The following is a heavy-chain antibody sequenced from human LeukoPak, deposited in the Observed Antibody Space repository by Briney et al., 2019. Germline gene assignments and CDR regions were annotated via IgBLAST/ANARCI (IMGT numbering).Heavy chain of an antibody. V-gene: IGHV4-59*12. Sequence: PSETLSLTCTVSGGSISSYYWSWIRQPPGKGLEGIGYIYYSGSGSTNYNPSLKSRVSISVDTSKNHFSLKLSSMTAADTAVYYCAKESGWSGAVAGHHQHYFDYWGQGTLVTVSS. CDR3: AKESGWSGAVAGHHQHYFDY. CDR2: IYYSGSGST. D-gene: IGHD6-19*01. J-gene: IGHJ4*02. CDR1: GGSISSYY.